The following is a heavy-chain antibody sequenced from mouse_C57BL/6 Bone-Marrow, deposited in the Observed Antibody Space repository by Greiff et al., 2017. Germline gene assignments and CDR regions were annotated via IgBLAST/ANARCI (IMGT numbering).Heavy chain of an antibody. CDR1: GFTFSSYG. V-gene: IGHV5-6*01. D-gene: IGHD1-1*01. CDR2: ISSGGSYT. Sequence: EVKLMESGGDLVKPGGSLKLSCAASGFTFSSYGMSWVRQTPDKRLAWVATISSGGSYTYYPDSVKGRFTISRDNAKNTLYLQMSSLKSEDTAMYYCARQGITTVVAPYYFDYWGQGTTLTVSS. J-gene: IGHJ2*01. CDR3: ARQGITTVVAPYYFDY.